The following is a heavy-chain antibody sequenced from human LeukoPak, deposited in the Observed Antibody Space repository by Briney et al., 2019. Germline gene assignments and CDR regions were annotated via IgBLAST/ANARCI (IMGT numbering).Heavy chain of an antibody. Sequence: PGGSVRLSCAASGFTFSSYAMHWVRQAPGKGLEWVAVISYDGSNKYYADSVKGRFTISRDNSKNTLYLQMNSLRAEDTAVYYCARDPTSGYYDSSGYSYGWGQGTLVTVSS. J-gene: IGHJ4*02. V-gene: IGHV3-30*04. CDR3: ARDPTSGYYDSSGYSYG. CDR2: ISYDGSNK. D-gene: IGHD3-22*01. CDR1: GFTFSSYA.